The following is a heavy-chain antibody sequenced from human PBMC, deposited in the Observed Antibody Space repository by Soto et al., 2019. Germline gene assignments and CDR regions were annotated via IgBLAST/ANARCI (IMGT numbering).Heavy chain of an antibody. CDR1: GYTFTIYG. J-gene: IGHJ5*02. D-gene: IGHD4-17*01. CDR3: ARVWGLRENWFDP. V-gene: IGHV1-18*01. Sequence: ASVKVSCKASGYTFTIYGISWVLQAPGEGLEWMGWISAYNGDTNYAQKLQGRVTMTTDTSTSTAYMELRSLRSDDTAVYYCARVWGLRENWFDPWGQGTLVTVSS. CDR2: ISAYNGDT.